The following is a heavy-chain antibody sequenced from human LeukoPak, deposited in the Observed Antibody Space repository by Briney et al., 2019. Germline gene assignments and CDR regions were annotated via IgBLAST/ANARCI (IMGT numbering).Heavy chain of an antibody. D-gene: IGHD3-22*01. CDR3: ARQPNYYDTRGYLSHAFDI. CDR2: IYHGYSDP. CDR1: GYRFTSYW. V-gene: IGHV5-51*01. Sequence: GGSRQIYGKGSGYRFTSYWRGGGRPMPGKGLEGMGIIYHGYSDPRYSPSFQCQHTIPADKSISTAYLQWSSLTASDTAMYYCARQPNYYDTRGYLSHAFDIWGQGTMVTVSS. J-gene: IGHJ3*02.